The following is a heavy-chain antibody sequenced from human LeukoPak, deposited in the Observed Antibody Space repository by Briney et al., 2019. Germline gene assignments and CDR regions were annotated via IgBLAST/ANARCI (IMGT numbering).Heavy chain of an antibody. CDR1: GYSFTSYW. Sequence: GESLKISCKGSGYSFTSYWIGWVRQMPGKGLEWMGIIYPGDSDTRYSPSFQGQVTISADKSISTAYLQWSSLKASDTAMYYCARPAMIVVAHDAFDIWGQGTMVTVSS. CDR3: ARPAMIVVAHDAFDI. D-gene: IGHD3-22*01. J-gene: IGHJ3*02. CDR2: IYPGDSDT. V-gene: IGHV5-51*01.